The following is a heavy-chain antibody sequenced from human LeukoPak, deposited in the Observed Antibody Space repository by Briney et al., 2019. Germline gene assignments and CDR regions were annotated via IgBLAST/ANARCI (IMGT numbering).Heavy chain of an antibody. CDR1: GGTISSYN. CDR3: AREDPQTTVPEGMDV. Sequence: SETLSLTCSASGGTISSYNWSWIRQAPGKGLEWIGYIYYSGTTNYNPSLKSRVTISVDTTKNQFSLKLSSVTAADTAVYYCAREDPQTTVPEGMDVWGQGTTVTVSS. J-gene: IGHJ6*02. D-gene: IGHD4-17*01. V-gene: IGHV4-59*01. CDR2: IYYSGTT.